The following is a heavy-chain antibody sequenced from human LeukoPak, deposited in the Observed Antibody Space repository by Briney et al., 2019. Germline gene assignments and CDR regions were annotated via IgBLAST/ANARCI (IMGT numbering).Heavy chain of an antibody. V-gene: IGHV3-66*01. D-gene: IGHD3-22*01. CDR2: IYSGGST. CDR1: RFTVSSNY. J-gene: IGHJ4*02. CDR3: ARDYYDSRAQGKASDY. Sequence: GGSLRLSCAASRFTVSSNYMSWVRQAPGKGLEWVSVIYSGGSTYYADSVKGRFTISRDNSKNTLYLQMNSLRAEDTAVYYCARDYYDSRAQGKASDYWGQGTLVTVSS.